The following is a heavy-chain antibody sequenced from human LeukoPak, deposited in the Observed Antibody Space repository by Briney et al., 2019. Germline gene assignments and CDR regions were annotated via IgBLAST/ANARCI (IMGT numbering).Heavy chain of an antibody. Sequence: SETLSLTCAVSGGSITSSRHYWIWVRQPPGKGLEWIGSIHYYGTTFYTSSLKSRVSISMDTSKNQFSLNLSSVTAADTAVYYCARLGYCSGDNCYEETIDYWGQGTLVTV. CDR1: GGSITSSRHY. CDR2: IHYYGTT. CDR3: ARLGYCSGDNCYEETIDY. J-gene: IGHJ4*02. D-gene: IGHD2-15*01. V-gene: IGHV4-39*01.